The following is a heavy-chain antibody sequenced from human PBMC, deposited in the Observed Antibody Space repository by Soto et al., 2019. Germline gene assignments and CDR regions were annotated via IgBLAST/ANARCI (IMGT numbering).Heavy chain of an antibody. Sequence: QVQLVESGGGVVQPGRSLRLSCAASGFTFSSYGMHWVRQAPGKGLEWVAVIWYDGSNKYYADSVKGRFTISRDNSKNTLYLQMNSLRAEDTAVYYCAREPGGYYDILTGLFDYWGQGTLVTVSS. V-gene: IGHV3-33*01. D-gene: IGHD3-9*01. CDR2: IWYDGSNK. CDR1: GFTFSSYG. CDR3: AREPGGYYDILTGLFDY. J-gene: IGHJ4*02.